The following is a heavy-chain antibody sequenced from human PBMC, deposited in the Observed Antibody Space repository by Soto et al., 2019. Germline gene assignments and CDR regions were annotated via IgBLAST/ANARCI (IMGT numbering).Heavy chain of an antibody. V-gene: IGHV3-43D*04. D-gene: IGHD2-2*01. CDR2: ISWDGATT. Sequence: GGSLRLSCAASGFTFDAYAMHWVRQATGEGLEWVSLISWDGATTFYAASVKGRFTVSRDNSKNSLYLQMNSLRAEDNALYYCARDAPRYCSSSSCSTGFDPWGQGTLVTVSS. CDR1: GFTFDAYA. CDR3: ARDAPRYCSSSSCSTGFDP. J-gene: IGHJ5*02.